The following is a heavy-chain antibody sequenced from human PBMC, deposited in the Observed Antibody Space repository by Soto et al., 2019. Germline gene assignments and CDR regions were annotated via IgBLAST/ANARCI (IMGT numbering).Heavy chain of an antibody. V-gene: IGHV3-30-3*01. D-gene: IGHD3-22*01. J-gene: IGHJ4*02. CDR3: ARVRVPYDSSGPFDY. CDR1: GFTFSSYA. CDR2: ISYDGSNK. Sequence: GGSLRLSCAASGFTFSSYAMHWVRQAPGKGLEWVAVISYDGSNKYYADSVKGRFTISRDNSKNTLYLQMNSLRAEDTAVYYCARVRVPYDSSGPFDYWGQGTLVTVSS.